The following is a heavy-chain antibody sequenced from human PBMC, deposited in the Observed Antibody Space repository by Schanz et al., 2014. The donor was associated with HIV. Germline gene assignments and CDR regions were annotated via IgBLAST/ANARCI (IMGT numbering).Heavy chain of an antibody. V-gene: IGHV3-33*01. CDR1: GFTFSSYG. Sequence: QVQLVESGGGVVQPGRSLRLSWAASGFTFSSYGMHWVRQAPGKGLEWVAVKWYDGSNKYYADSVKGRFTISRDNSKKTLYLQMNSLRAEDTAVYYCASTIYPYSSSSDYYYGMDVWGQGTTVSVSS. CDR3: ASTIYPYSSSSDYYYGMDV. CDR2: KWYDGSNK. J-gene: IGHJ6*02. D-gene: IGHD6-6*01.